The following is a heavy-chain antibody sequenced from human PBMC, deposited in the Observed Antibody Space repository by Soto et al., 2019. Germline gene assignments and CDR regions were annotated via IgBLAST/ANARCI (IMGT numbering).Heavy chain of an antibody. D-gene: IGHD2-15*01. CDR1: GYTFTGYY. V-gene: IGHV1-2*04. Sequence: ASVKVSCKASGYTFTGYYMHWVRQAPGQGLEWMGWINPNSGGTNYAQKFQGWVTMTRDTSISTAYMELSRLRSDDTAVYYCARSFVSVGRPLDYWGQGTLVTVPS. CDR2: INPNSGGT. J-gene: IGHJ4*02. CDR3: ARSFVSVGRPLDY.